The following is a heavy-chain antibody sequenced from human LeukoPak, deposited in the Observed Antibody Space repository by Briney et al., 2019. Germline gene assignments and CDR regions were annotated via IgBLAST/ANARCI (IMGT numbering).Heavy chain of an antibody. CDR2: INPGGGST. J-gene: IGHJ4*02. Sequence: ASVKVSCKASGYTFTSYYMHWVRQAPGQGLEWMGIINPGGGSTSYAQKLQGRVTMTTDTSTSTAYMELRSLRSDDTAVYYCARDLAGYSGTFFDYWGQGTLVTVSS. D-gene: IGHD5-12*01. CDR3: ARDLAGYSGTFFDY. CDR1: GYTFTSYY. V-gene: IGHV1-46*01.